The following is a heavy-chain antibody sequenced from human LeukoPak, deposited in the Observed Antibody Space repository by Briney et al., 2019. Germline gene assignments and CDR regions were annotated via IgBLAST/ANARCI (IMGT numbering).Heavy chain of an antibody. CDR3: ARDLWGLRFTRFDY. Sequence: GGSLRLSCAASGFTFSTYGMHWVRQAPGKGLEWVANIKQDGSEKYYVDSVKGRFTISRDNAKNSLYLQMNSLRAEDTAVYYCARDLWGLRFTRFDYWGQGTLVTVSS. CDR1: GFTFSTYG. CDR2: IKQDGSEK. V-gene: IGHV3-7*01. D-gene: IGHD5-12*01. J-gene: IGHJ4*02.